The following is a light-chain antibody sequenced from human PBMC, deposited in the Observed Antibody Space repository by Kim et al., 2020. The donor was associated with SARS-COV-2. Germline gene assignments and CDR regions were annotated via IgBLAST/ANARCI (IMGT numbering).Light chain of an antibody. J-gene: IGKJ1*01. CDR2: DAS. V-gene: IGKV1-33*01. CDR3: QQYDNLSWT. CDR1: QDISNY. Sequence: DIQMTRSPSSLSASVGDRVTITCQASQDISNYLNWYQQKPGKAPKLLIYDASNLETGVPSRFSGSGSGTDFTFTISSLQPEDIATYYCQQYDNLSWTFGQGTKVDIK.